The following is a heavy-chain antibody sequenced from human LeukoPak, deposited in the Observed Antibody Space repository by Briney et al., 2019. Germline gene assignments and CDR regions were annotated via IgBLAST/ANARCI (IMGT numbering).Heavy chain of an antibody. CDR3: ARDEKTSDFWSGYPLDY. J-gene: IGHJ4*02. D-gene: IGHD3-3*01. Sequence: GGSLRLSCAASGFTFSSYPMHWVRQAPGKGLEWVAVISYDGSNKYYADSVKGRFTISRDNSKNTLYLQMNSLRAEDTAVYYCARDEKTSDFWSGYPLDYWGQGTLVTVSS. V-gene: IGHV3-30-3*01. CDR1: GFTFSSYP. CDR2: ISYDGSNK.